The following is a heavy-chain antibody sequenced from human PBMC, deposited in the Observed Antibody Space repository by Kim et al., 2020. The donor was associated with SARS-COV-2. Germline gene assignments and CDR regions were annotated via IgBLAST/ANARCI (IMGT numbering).Heavy chain of an antibody. CDR1: GFTFSSYW. CDR3: ARLTYCSSTSCDDY. D-gene: IGHD2-2*01. V-gene: IGHV3-7*01. J-gene: IGHJ4*02. CDR2: IKQDGSEK. Sequence: GGSLRLSCAASGFTFSSYWMSWVRQAPGKGLEWVANIKQDGSEKYYVDSVKGRFTISRDNAKNSLYLQMNSLRAEDTAVYYCARLTYCSSTSCDDYWGQGTLVTVSS.